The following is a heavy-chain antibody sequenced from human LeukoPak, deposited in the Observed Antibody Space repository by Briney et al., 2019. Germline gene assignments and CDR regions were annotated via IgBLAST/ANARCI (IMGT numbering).Heavy chain of an antibody. CDR1: GDSVSSNSAA. J-gene: IGHJ6*02. Sequence: SQTLSPTCAISGDSVSSNSAAWNWIRQSPSRGLEWLGRTYYRSKWYNDYAVSVKSRITINPDTSKNQFSLQLNSVTPEDTAVYYCAREEIVGATTSGYYYGMDVWGQGTTVTVSS. CDR2: TYYRSKWYN. CDR3: AREEIVGATTSGYYYGMDV. D-gene: IGHD1-26*01. V-gene: IGHV6-1*01.